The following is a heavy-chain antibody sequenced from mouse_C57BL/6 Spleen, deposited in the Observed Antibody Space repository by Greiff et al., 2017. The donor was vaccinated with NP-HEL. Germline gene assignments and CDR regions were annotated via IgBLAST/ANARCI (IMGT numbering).Heavy chain of an antibody. CDR3: AREANSGDWYFEV. J-gene: IGHJ1*03. D-gene: IGHD1-3*01. V-gene: IGHV1-4*01. CDR2: INPSSGYT. CDR1: GYTFTSYT. Sequence: QVQLQQSGAELARPGASVKMSCKASGYTFTSYTMHWVKQRPGQGLEWIGYINPSSGYTKYNQKFKDKATLTADKSSSTAYMQLSSLTSEDSAVYYCAREANSGDWYFEVGGTGTTVTVSA.